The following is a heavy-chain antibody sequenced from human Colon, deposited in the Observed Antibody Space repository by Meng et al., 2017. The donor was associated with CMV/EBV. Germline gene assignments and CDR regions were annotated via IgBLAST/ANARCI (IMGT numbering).Heavy chain of an antibody. CDR3: ARENRGSWYDNWFDP. J-gene: IGHJ5*02. CDR2: MNPNSGNT. V-gene: IGHV1-8*01. CDR1: GYTFTSYD. D-gene: IGHD6-13*01. Sequence: ASVKVSCKASGYTFTSYDINWVRQATGQGLEWMGWMNPNSGNTGYAQKFQGRVTMTRNTSISTAYMELSSLRSEDTAVYYCARENRGSWYDNWFDPWGQGTLVTVSS.